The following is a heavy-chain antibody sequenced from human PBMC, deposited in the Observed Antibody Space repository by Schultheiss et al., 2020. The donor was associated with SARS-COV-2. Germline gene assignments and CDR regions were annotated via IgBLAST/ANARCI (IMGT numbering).Heavy chain of an antibody. CDR1: GFAFSNYA. CDR2: IAHDGSNT. V-gene: IGHV3-30*07. Sequence: GESLKISCAASGFAFSNYAVHWVRQAPGKGLEWVAVIAHDGSNTYYPDSVKGRFTISRDNSKNTLYLQMNSLKTEDTAVYYCTKRNLPTYYDFWSGNSYWYFDLWGRGTLVTVSS. J-gene: IGHJ2*01. D-gene: IGHD3-3*01. CDR3: TKRNLPTYYDFWSGNSYWYFDL.